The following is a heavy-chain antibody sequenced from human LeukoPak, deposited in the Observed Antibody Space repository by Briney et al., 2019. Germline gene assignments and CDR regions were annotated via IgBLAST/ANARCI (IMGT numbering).Heavy chain of an antibody. J-gene: IGHJ5*02. CDR3: ARVSDYYDSSGYGFDP. Sequence: SVKVSCKASGGTFSSYAISWVRQAPGQGLEWMGRIIPIFGTANYAQKFQGRVTITTDESTSTAYMELSSLRSEDTAVYYCARVSDYYDSSGYGFDPWGQGTLVTVSS. CDR2: IIPIFGTA. CDR1: GGTFSSYA. D-gene: IGHD3-22*01. V-gene: IGHV1-69*05.